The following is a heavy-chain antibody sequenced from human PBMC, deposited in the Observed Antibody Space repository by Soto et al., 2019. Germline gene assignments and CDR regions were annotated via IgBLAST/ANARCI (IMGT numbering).Heavy chain of an antibody. J-gene: IGHJ6*02. CDR1: GYSFTNYW. CDR2: IYPGDSDT. V-gene: IGHV5-51*01. D-gene: IGHD3-3*01. CDR3: ARHAYDFWSGHPNPRYYYGMDV. Sequence: LGESLKISCKGSGYSFTNYWIGWVRQMPGKGLEWMGIIYPGDSDTRYSPSFQGQVTISADKSISTAYLQWSSLKATDTAMYYCARHAYDFWSGHPNPRYYYGMDVWGQGTTVTVSS.